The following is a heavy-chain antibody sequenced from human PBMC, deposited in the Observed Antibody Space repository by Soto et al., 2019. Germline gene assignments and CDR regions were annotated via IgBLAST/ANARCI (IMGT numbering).Heavy chain of an antibody. V-gene: IGHV4-34*01. Sequence: QVQLQQWGAGLLKPSETLSLTCAVYGGSVNSGKYYWSWIRQPPGQGLEWIGEMSHSGGTHFNPSLNNRVTISVDTSHNQFSLKMSSVTAADTALYYCARVERGTSTTVVDAFDIWGPGTLVTVSS. CDR3: ARVERGTSTTVVDAFDI. D-gene: IGHD1-1*01. CDR1: GGSVNSGKYY. J-gene: IGHJ3*02. CDR2: MSHSGGT.